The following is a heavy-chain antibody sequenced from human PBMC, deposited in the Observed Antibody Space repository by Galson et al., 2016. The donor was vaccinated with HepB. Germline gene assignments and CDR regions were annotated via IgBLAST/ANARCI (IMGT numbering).Heavy chain of an antibody. J-gene: IGHJ5*02. Sequence: SLRLSCAASGFTFSSFSMIWDRQSPGKGLEWVASISGPSTYFHYADSVKGRFTISRDNAKNSLYLQMNSLRAEDTAVYYCASQKGLYDSTAYYDHWGQGTLVTVSS. CDR1: GFTFSSFS. CDR2: ISGPSTYF. V-gene: IGHV3-21*01. CDR3: ASQKGLYDSTAYYDH. D-gene: IGHD3-22*01.